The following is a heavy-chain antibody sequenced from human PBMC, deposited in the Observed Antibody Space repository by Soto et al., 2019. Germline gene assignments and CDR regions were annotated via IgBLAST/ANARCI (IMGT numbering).Heavy chain of an antibody. D-gene: IGHD3-16*02. J-gene: IGHJ4*02. CDR2: IRGSGGGT. CDR1: GFIFSHYV. V-gene: IGHV3-23*01. Sequence: EVQLLESGGGLVQPGGSLRLSCSASGFIFSHYVMNWVRQAPGKGLEWVSSIRGSGGGTYYADSVRGRFTISRDNSKNTLSLQMNSLRAEDTAVYYCAKSTFLGELSSIVSWGQGTLVTVSS. CDR3: AKSTFLGELSSIVS.